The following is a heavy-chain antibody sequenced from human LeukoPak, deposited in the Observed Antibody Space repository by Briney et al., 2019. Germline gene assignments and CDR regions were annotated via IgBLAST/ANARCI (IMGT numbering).Heavy chain of an antibody. CDR1: RFTFSSYA. D-gene: IGHD6-6*01. CDR2: IDHSGTFT. CDR3: AKRSSSSSPPYFDY. J-gene: IGHJ4*02. V-gene: IGHV3-23*01. Sequence: SGGPLRLSCAASRFTFSSYAMGWVRQAPGKGLEWVSSIDHSGTFTYYADSVKGRFTISRDNSKSTLYLQMNSLRAEDTALYYCAKRSSSSSPPYFDYCGQGTLVTVSS.